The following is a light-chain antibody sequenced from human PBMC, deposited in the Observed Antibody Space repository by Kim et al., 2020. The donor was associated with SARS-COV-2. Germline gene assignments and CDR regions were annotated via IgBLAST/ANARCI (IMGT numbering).Light chain of an antibody. Sequence: QSALTQPASVSGSPGQSITISCTGTSSDVGGYNYVSWYQQHPGKVPKLMIYDVSNRPSGVSNRFSGSKSGNTASLTISGLQAEDEADYYCCSYTSSITPYVLGTGTKVTV. V-gene: IGLV2-14*03. J-gene: IGLJ1*01. CDR3: CSYTSSITPYV. CDR1: SSDVGGYNY. CDR2: DVS.